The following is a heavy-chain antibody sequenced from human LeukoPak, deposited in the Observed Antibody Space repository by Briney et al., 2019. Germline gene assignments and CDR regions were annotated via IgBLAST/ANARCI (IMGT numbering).Heavy chain of an antibody. CDR1: GFTFSSYA. CDR3: AKDHSSPRNYYYGMDV. CDR2: ISGSGGST. D-gene: IGHD1-14*01. V-gene: IGHV3-23*01. J-gene: IGHJ6*02. Sequence: GSLRLSCAASGFTFSSYAMSWVRQAPGKGLEWVSAISGSGGSTYYADSVKGRFTISRDNSKNTLYLQMNSLRAEDTAVYYCAKDHSSPRNYYYGMDVWGQGTTVTVSS.